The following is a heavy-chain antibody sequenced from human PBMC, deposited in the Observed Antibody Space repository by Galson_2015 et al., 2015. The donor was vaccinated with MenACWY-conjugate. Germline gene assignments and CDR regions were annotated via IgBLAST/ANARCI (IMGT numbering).Heavy chain of an antibody. J-gene: IGHJ6*02. CDR2: ISPYNGNT. D-gene: IGHD1-26*01. V-gene: IGHV1-18*01. CDR3: ARDMGSVGDV. Sequence: MGWISPYNGNTNSAQKLQGRVTMTTDTSTSTAYMELSSLRSEDTAVYYCARDMGSVGDVWGQGTTVTVSS.